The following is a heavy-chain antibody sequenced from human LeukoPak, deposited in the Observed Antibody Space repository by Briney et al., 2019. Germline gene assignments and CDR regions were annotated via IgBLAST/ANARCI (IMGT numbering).Heavy chain of an antibody. D-gene: IGHD4-17*01. CDR3: ARDHQTYGDYPTTVYYHGMHV. J-gene: IGHJ6*02. Sequence: GGSLRLSCAASGFTFSSYSTHWVRQAPGKGLEWVAVISYDGSNKYYAGSVKGRFTISRDNSKNTLYLQMTSLRAEDTAVYYCARDHQTYGDYPTTVYYHGMHVWGQGTTVTVSS. CDR1: GFTFSSYS. V-gene: IGHV3-30-3*01. CDR2: ISYDGSNK.